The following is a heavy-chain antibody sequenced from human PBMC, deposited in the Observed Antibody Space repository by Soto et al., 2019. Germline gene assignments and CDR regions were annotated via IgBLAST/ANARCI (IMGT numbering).Heavy chain of an antibody. V-gene: IGHV4-34*01. J-gene: IGHJ4*02. CDR3: ARGLEGFGRLFDY. CDR2: INHSGST. Sequence: SETLSLTCAVYGGSFSGYYWSWIRQPPGKGLEWIGEINHSGSTNYNPSLKSRVTISVDTSKNQFSLKLSSVTAADTAVYYCARGLEGFGRLFDYWGQGTLVTVSS. D-gene: IGHD3-16*01. CDR1: GGSFSGYY.